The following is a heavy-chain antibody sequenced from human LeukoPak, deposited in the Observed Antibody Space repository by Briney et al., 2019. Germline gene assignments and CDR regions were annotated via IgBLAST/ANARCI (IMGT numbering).Heavy chain of an antibody. CDR2: IYYSGST. CDR3: ARHGGIAVAHLPYYFDY. CDR1: GGSISSYY. Sequence: SETLSLTCTVSGGSISSYYWSWIRQPPGKGLEWIGYIYYSGSTNYNPSLKSRVTISVDTSKNQFSLKLSSVTAADTAVYYCARHGGIAVAHLPYYFDYWGQGTLVTVPS. J-gene: IGHJ4*02. V-gene: IGHV4-59*08. D-gene: IGHD6-19*01.